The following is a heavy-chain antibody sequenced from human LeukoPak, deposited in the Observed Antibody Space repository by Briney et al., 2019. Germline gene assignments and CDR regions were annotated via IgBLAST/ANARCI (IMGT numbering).Heavy chain of an antibody. D-gene: IGHD3-3*01. Sequence: ASVKVSCKASGYTFTGYYMHWVRQAPGQGLEWMGWINPNSGGTNYAQKFQGRVTMTRDTSISTAYMELSRLRSDDTAVYYCARDSEWRITIFGVVSRYYYYGMDVWGQGTTVTASS. CDR1: GYTFTGYY. J-gene: IGHJ6*02. CDR2: INPNSGGT. V-gene: IGHV1-2*02. CDR3: ARDSEWRITIFGVVSRYYYYGMDV.